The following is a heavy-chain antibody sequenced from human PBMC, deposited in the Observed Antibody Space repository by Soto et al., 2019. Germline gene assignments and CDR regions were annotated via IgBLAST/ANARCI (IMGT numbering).Heavy chain of an antibody. V-gene: IGHV4-39*01. J-gene: IGHJ4*02. D-gene: IGHD3-22*01. CDR3: ARRVASSGYFDY. CDR1: GGSISSSSYY. Sequence: SETLSLTCTVSGGSISSSSYYWGWIRQPPGKGLEWIGSIYYSGSTYYNPSLKSRVTISVDTSKNQFSLKLSSVTAADTAVYYCARRVASSGYFDYWGQGTLVTVSS. CDR2: IYYSGST.